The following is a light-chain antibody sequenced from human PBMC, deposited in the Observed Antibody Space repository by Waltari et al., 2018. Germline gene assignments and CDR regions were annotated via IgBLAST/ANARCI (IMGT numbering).Light chain of an antibody. J-gene: IGKJ1*01. Sequence: DIQMTQSPSSLSASVGDRVTITCRPSQGIGSWLAWFQQKPGRAPKPLIYAASTLQSGVSSRFSGSGSGTHFTLTISRVEAEDVGVYYCMQGTRWPTFGQGTKVEIK. CDR1: QGIGSW. V-gene: IGKV1D-16*01. CDR3: MQGTRWPT. CDR2: AAS.